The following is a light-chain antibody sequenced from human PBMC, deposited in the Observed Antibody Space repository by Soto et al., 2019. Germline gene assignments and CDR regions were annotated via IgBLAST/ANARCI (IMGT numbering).Light chain of an antibody. Sequence: DIQTTPSTSSLSASVGDRVTITCRASQSISSYLNWCQQKPVKAPNLLIYAASSFQSGVPSRFSGNSSGTDFILIISILQPEDSVSYCCQHSYCPPWTFGQGSKVDVK. CDR1: QSISSY. V-gene: IGKV1-39*01. J-gene: IGKJ1*01. CDR3: QHSYCPPWT. CDR2: AAS.